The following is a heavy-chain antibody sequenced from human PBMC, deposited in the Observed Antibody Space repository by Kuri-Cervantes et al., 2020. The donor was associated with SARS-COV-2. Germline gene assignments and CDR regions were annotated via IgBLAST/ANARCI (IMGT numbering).Heavy chain of an antibody. J-gene: IGHJ4*01. V-gene: IGHV3-30-3*01. D-gene: IGHD2-21*01. CDR3: ARGRVGVQDF. CDR1: GFTFNNYA. CDR2: TSYDGSTK. Sequence: LSLTCAASGFTFNNYAMHWVRQTPGEGLEWVAITSYDGSTKYYADSVKGRFTISRDNSKNTLYLQMNNLRGEDTAVYFCARGRVGVQDFWGQEPWSPSPQ.